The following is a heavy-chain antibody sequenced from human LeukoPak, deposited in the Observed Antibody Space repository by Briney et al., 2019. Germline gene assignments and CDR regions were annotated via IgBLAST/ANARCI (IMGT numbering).Heavy chain of an antibody. CDR3: AKVPTVVTLKAFDI. V-gene: IGHV3-30*02. J-gene: IGHJ3*02. CDR1: GFTFSIYG. D-gene: IGHD4-23*01. Sequence: PGGSLRLSCAASGFTFSIYGMHWVRQAPGKGLEWVAFIRYDGSNRYYADCVKGRFTISRDNSKNTLYLQMNSLRAEDTAVYYCAKVPTVVTLKAFDIWGQGTMVTVSS. CDR2: IRYDGSNR.